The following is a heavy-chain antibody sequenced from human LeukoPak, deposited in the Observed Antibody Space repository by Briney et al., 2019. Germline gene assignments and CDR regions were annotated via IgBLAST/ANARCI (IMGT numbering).Heavy chain of an antibody. Sequence: SETLSLTCAVSGGSISSGGYSWSWIRQPPGKGLEWIGYIYHSGSTYYNPSLKSRVTISVDRSKNQFSLKLSSVTAADTAVYYYARASPGYDSSGYLQGYYYMDVWGKGTTVTVSS. CDR3: ARASPGYDSSGYLQGYYYMDV. V-gene: IGHV4-30-2*01. J-gene: IGHJ6*03. CDR2: IYHSGST. CDR1: GGSISSGGYS. D-gene: IGHD3-22*01.